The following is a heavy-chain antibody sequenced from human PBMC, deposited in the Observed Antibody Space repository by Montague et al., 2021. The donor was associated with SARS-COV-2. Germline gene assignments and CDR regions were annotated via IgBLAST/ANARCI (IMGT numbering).Heavy chain of an antibody. CDR3: ARGQPIVVVPAAIRGYYYYGMGV. V-gene: IGHV3-74*01. Sequence: SLRLSCAASGFTFSSYWMHWVRQAPGKGLVWVSRINSDGSSTSYADSVKGRFTISRDNAKNTLYLQMNSLRAEDTAVYYCARGQPIVVVPAAIRGYYYYGMGVWGQGTTVTVSS. D-gene: IGHD2-2*02. CDR2: INSDGSST. J-gene: IGHJ6*02. CDR1: GFTFSSYW.